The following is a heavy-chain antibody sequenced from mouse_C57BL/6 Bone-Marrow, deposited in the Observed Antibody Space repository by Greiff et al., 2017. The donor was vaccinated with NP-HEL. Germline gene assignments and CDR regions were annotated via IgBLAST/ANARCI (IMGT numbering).Heavy chain of an antibody. CDR3: ASRYYSNPAWFAY. V-gene: IGHV1-19*01. CDR1: GYTFTDYY. Sequence: VQLKESGPVLVKPGASVKMSCKASGYTFTDYYMNWVKQSHGKSLEWIGVINPYNGGTSYNQKFKGKATLTVDKSSSTAYMELNSLTSEDSAVYYCASRYYSNPAWFAYWGQGTLVTVSA. D-gene: IGHD2-5*01. J-gene: IGHJ3*01. CDR2: INPYNGGT.